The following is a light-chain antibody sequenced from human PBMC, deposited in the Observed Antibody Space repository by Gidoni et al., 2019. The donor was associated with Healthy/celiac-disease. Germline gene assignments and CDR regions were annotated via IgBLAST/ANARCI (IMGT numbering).Light chain of an antibody. J-gene: IGKJ1*01. CDR1: QSVSSN. CDR2: GAS. CDR3: QQYNNWPRT. V-gene: IGKV3-15*01. Sequence: EIVMTQYPATLSVSPGERATLSCRASQSVSSNLAWYHQNPGQAPRLLIYGASTRATCIPARFSGSVSGTEFTLTISSLQSEDFAVYYCQQYNNWPRTFGQGTKVEIK.